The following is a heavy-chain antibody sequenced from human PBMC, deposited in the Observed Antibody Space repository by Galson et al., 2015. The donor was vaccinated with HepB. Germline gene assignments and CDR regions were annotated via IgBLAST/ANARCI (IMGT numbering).Heavy chain of an antibody. CDR1: GYSFTSYW. J-gene: IGHJ6*02. CDR2: IDPSDSYT. CDR3: ARHPAAAAAATTNYYYYYGMDV. V-gene: IGHV5-10-1*01. Sequence: QSGAEVKKPGESLRISCKGSGYSFTSYWISWVRQMPGKGLEWMGKIDPSDSYTNYSPSFQGHVTISADKSISTAYLQWSSLKASDTAMYYCARHPAAAAAATTNYYYYYGMDVWGQGTTVTVSS. D-gene: IGHD6-13*01.